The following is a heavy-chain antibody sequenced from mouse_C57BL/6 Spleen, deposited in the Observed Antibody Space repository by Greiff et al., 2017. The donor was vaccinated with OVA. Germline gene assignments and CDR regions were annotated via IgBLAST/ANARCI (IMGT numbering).Heavy chain of an antibody. J-gene: IGHJ1*03. Sequence: EVKLVESGGDLVKPGGSLKLSCAASGFTFSSYGMSWVRQTPDKRLEWVATISSGGSYTYYPDSVKGRFTISRDNAKNTLYLQMSSLKSEDTAMYYCARGGDPYWYFDVWGTGTTVTVSS. CDR2: ISSGGSYT. V-gene: IGHV5-6*01. CDR3: ARGGDPYWYFDV. D-gene: IGHD1-1*02. CDR1: GFTFSSYG.